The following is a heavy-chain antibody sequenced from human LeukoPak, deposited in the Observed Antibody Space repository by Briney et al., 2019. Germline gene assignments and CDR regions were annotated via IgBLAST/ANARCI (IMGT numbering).Heavy chain of an antibody. CDR3: ARPLDSSNNYFDY. D-gene: IGHD6-13*01. Sequence: GGSLRLSCVASGFTVYNFAMSWVRQAPGKGLEWVSLITGGGGSTDYADSVKGRFTISRDNAKNSLYLQMNSLRAEDTAVYYCARPLDSSNNYFDYWGQGTLVTVSA. J-gene: IGHJ4*02. V-gene: IGHV3-23*01. CDR2: ITGGGGST. CDR1: GFTVYNFA.